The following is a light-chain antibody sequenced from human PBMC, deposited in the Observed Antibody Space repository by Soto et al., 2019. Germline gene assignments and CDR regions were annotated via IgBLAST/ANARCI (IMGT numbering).Light chain of an antibody. J-gene: IGLJ1*01. CDR2: EVT. CDR3: SLYTHISTRPCI. Sequence: QSALTHPASVSGSPGQSITISCTGTSGDIGSYNRVSWYQQHPGKAPKLIIYEVTDRRSGVSNRFSGSKSGNTASLTISGLQAEDEAKYNCSLYTHISTRPCIFGTASKLTV. V-gene: IGLV2-14*01. CDR1: SGDIGSYNR.